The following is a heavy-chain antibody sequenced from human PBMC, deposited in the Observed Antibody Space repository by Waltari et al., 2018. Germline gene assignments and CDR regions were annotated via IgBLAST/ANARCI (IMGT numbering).Heavy chain of an antibody. Sequence: QVQLQQWGAGLLKPSETLSRTCAVHGGSFSGYYWSWIRQPPGKGLGWIVEINHSGSTNYNPSLKGRVTISVDTSKNQFSLKLSSVTAADTAVYYWARVRRYGCSTSCYWYYDGMDVWGQGTPVTVSS. D-gene: IGHD2-2*01. V-gene: IGHV4-34*01. CDR2: INHSGST. CDR1: GGSFSGYY. J-gene: IGHJ6*02. CDR3: ARVRRYGCSTSCYWYYDGMDV.